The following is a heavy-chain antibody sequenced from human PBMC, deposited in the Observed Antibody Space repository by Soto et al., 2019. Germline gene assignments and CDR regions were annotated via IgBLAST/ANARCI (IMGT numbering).Heavy chain of an antibody. V-gene: IGHV3-43*01. CDR1: GFNFDEYT. Sequence: EVQLVESGGMVVQPGGSLRLSCAASGFNFDEYTMNWVRQVPGKGLEWVCLIPWDGPTTYYGDSVKARFTFARDNSKTSLYLQMNSLSREVAAIYYWAKSCSGCPIEHWGQGTLVTGSS. D-gene: IGHD6-19*01. J-gene: IGHJ1*01. CDR3: AKSCSGCPIEH. CDR2: IPWDGPTT.